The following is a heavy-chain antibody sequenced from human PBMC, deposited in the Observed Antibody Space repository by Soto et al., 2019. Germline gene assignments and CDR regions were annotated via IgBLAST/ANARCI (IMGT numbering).Heavy chain of an antibody. CDR1: GGSISSYY. CDR3: ARDLGSAGIDY. Sequence: SETLSLTCTVSGGSISSYYWSWIRQPPGKGLEWIGYIYYSGSTNYNPSLKSRVTISVDTSKNQFSLKLSSVTAADTAVYYCARDLGSAGIDYWGQGTLVTVSS. V-gene: IGHV4-59*01. D-gene: IGHD2-15*01. J-gene: IGHJ4*02. CDR2: IYYSGST.